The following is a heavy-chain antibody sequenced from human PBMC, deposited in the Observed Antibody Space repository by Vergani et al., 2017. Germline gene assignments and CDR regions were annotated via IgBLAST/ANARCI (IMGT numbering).Heavy chain of an antibody. D-gene: IGHD3-9*01. Sequence: QVQLQESGPGLVKPSETLSLTCTVSGYSISSGYSWGWIRQPPGKGLEWIGRIYHSGSTYYNPSLKSRVTISVDTSKNQFSLKLSSVAAADTAVYYCARVKYYEMGTGSRRGGFDRGGQGTLVTVAS. J-gene: IGHJ5*02. CDR1: GYSISSGYS. CDR3: ARVKYYEMGTGSRRGGFDR. CDR2: IYHSGST. V-gene: IGHV4-38-2*02.